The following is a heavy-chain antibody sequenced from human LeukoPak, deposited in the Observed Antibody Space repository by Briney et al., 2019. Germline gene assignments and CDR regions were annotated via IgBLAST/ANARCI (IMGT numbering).Heavy chain of an antibody. V-gene: IGHV3-30-3*01. J-gene: IGHJ4*02. CDR3: ARDYGGNWYYFDY. CDR1: GFTFNSYA. D-gene: IGHD4-23*01. CDR2: ISYDGSNK. Sequence: GGPLRLSCAASGFTFNSYAMHWVRQAPGKGLEWVAVISYDGSNKYYADSVKGRFTISRDNSKNTLYLQMNSLRAEDTAVYYCARDYGGNWYYFDYWGQGTLVTVSS.